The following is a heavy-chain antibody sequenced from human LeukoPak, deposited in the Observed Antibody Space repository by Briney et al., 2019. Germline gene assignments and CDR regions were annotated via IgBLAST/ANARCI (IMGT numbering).Heavy chain of an antibody. Sequence: GGSLRLSCAASGFTFSSYAMSWVRQAPGKGLEWFSAISGSGGSTYYADSVKGRFTLSRDNSKNTLYLQMNSLRIEDTAVYYCGRGSVGFGELNYWGQGTLVTVSS. CDR2: ISGSGGST. J-gene: IGHJ4*02. V-gene: IGHV3-23*01. CDR1: GFTFSSYA. CDR3: GRGSVGFGELNY. D-gene: IGHD3-10*01.